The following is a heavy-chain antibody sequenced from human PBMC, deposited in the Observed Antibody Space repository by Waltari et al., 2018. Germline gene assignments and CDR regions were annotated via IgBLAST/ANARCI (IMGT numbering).Heavy chain of an antibody. D-gene: IGHD1-26*01. V-gene: IGHV3-72*01. Sequence: EVQLVESGGALVQPGGSLRLSCAASGFTFSDHYMDWVRQAPGKGLEWVGRIRKKANSYTTEYAASVKGRFTISRDDSKNSLYLQMNSLKTEDTAVYYCAPSGSYSAFGYWGQGTLVTVSS. J-gene: IGHJ4*02. CDR3: APSGSYSAFGY. CDR1: GFTFSDHY. CDR2: IRKKANSYTT.